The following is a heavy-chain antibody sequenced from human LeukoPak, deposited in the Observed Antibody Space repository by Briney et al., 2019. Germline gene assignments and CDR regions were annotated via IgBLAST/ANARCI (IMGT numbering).Heavy chain of an antibody. CDR3: ATLEYYYDSSGYSPWDY. CDR2: FDPEDGET. J-gene: IGHJ4*02. Sequence: ASVTVSCTVSGYTLTELSMHWVRQAPGKGLEWMGGFDPEDGETIYAQKFQGRVTMTEDTSTDTAYMELSSLRSEDTAVYYCATLEYYYDSSGYSPWDYWGQGTLVTVSS. D-gene: IGHD3-22*01. CDR1: GYTLTELS. V-gene: IGHV1-24*01.